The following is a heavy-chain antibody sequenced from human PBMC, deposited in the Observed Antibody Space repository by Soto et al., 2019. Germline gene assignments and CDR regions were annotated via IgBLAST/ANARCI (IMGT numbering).Heavy chain of an antibody. CDR3: ATDRFGTSFDY. D-gene: IGHD1-1*01. Sequence: ASVNVYWKVAGYGLSVLSMHWGRQAPGKGLEWMGGFDPEDGETIYAQKFQGRVTMTEDTSTDTAYMELTSLRSEDTAVYYCATDRFGTSFDYWGQGTLVTVSS. J-gene: IGHJ4*02. CDR1: GYGLSVLS. CDR2: FDPEDGET. V-gene: IGHV1-24*01.